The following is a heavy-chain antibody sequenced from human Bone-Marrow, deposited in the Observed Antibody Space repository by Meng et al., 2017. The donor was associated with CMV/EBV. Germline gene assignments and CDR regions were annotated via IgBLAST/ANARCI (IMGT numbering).Heavy chain of an antibody. CDR1: GYTFTSYG. D-gene: IGHD3-3*01. CDR3: ARTQYYDFWSGYLGEDY. V-gene: IGHV1-18*01. Sequence: ASVKVSCKASGYTFTSYGISWVRQAPGQGLEWMGWISAYNGNTNYAQKLQGRVTMTTDTSTSTAYMELRSLRSDDTAVYYCARTQYYDFWSGYLGEDYWGQGTLATVSS. J-gene: IGHJ4*02. CDR2: ISAYNGNT.